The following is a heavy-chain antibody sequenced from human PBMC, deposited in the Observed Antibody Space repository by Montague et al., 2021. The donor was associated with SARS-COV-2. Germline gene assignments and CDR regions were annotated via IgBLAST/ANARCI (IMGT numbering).Heavy chain of an antibody. V-gene: IGHV4-34*01. J-gene: IGHJ6*02. CDR3: ARSTVTNSPFGFSNKLRSRYNGMDV. D-gene: IGHD4-17*01. CDR2: INHCGST. Sequence: SETLSLTCAVYGGSFSGYYLNWIRQPPGKGLEWIGEINHCGSTNXNPSLKSRVTIAVDTSKNQVSLKLTSVTAADTAVFYCARSTVTNSPFGFSNKLRSRYNGMDVWGQGTTVTVSS. CDR1: GGSFSGYY.